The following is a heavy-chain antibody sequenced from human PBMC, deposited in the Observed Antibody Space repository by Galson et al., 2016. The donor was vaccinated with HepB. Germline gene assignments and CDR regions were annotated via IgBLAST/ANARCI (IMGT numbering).Heavy chain of an antibody. CDR1: GFDFRSYA. V-gene: IGHV3-33*01. CDR2: IWYDGSRR. Sequence: SLRLSCAASGFDFRSYAMYWVRQAPGKGLEWLSFIWYDGSRRYEADSVKGRFTISRDNSKKTLFLEMNSLRAEDTAIYYCARAHKKGDFYTIYSLDVWGQGTTVSVSS. CDR3: ARAHKKGDFYTIYSLDV. D-gene: IGHD5-24*01. J-gene: IGHJ6*02.